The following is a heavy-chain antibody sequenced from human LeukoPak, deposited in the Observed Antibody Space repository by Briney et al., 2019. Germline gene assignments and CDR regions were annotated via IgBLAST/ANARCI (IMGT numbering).Heavy chain of an antibody. CDR1: GFIFNNNA. Sequence: PGGSLRLSCAASGFIFNNNARHWVRQAPGKGLEWVAVISFDGRDKHHADSVKGRFTISRGNSKNTLYLQMSSLRVEDTAMYYCARDLRKSADYYFDYWGQGTLVTVSS. CDR3: ARDLRKSADYYFDY. CDR2: ISFDGRDK. J-gene: IGHJ4*02. D-gene: IGHD3/OR15-3a*01. V-gene: IGHV3-30*04.